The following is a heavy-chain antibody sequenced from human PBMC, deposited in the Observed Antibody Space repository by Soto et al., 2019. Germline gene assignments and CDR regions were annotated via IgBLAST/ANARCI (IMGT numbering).Heavy chain of an antibody. CDR1: GFTFSSYG. CDR2: ISSDGSNK. D-gene: IGHD4-17*01. Sequence: QVQLVESGGGVVQPGRSLRLSCAASGFTFSSYGMHWVRQAPGKGLEWVAVISSDGSNKYYADSVKGRFTISRDNSKNTLYLQMNSLRAEDTAVYYCANIRSTTVTTGYFDYWGQGTLVTVSS. J-gene: IGHJ4*02. V-gene: IGHV3-30*18. CDR3: ANIRSTTVTTGYFDY.